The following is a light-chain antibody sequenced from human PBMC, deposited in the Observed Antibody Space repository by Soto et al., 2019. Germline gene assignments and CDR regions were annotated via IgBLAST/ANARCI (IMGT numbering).Light chain of an antibody. CDR3: SSYTSSSNH. CDR2: DVS. J-gene: IGLJ1*01. CDR1: SSDVGGYNY. V-gene: IGLV2-14*01. Sequence: QSALTQPASVSGSPGQSITISCTGTSSDVGGYNYVSWYQQHPGKAPKLMIYDVSNRPSGVSNRFSGSKSGNTASLTISGLQAEEEADYCCSSYTSSSNHFGTGTKLTVL.